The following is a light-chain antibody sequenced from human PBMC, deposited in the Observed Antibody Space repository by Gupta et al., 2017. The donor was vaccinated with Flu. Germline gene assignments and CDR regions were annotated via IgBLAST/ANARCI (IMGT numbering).Light chain of an antibody. CDR2: KAS. V-gene: IGKV1-5*03. CDR3: QQDNSYFS. Sequence: DIQMTQSPSTLSASVGDTVTIACRASQSISSWLAWYQQKPGKAPKLLIYKASTLESGVPSRFSGSGSGTEFTLTISSLQPDDFATYYCQQDNSYFSFGQGTKVDIK. CDR1: QSISSW. J-gene: IGKJ3*01.